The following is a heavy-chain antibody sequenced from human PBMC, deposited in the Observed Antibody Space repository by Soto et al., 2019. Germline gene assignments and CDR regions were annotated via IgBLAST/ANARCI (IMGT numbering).Heavy chain of an antibody. CDR2: IYYSGST. V-gene: IGHV4-59*01. Sequence: PSETLSLTCTVSGGSISSYYWSWIRQPPGKGLEWIGYIYYSGSTNYNPSLKSRVTISVDTSKNQFSLKLSSVTAADTAVYYCARTSYYDDSSGYYPTHAFDIWGQGTMVTVSS. CDR1: GGSISSYY. D-gene: IGHD3-22*01. J-gene: IGHJ3*02. CDR3: ARTSYYDDSSGYYPTHAFDI.